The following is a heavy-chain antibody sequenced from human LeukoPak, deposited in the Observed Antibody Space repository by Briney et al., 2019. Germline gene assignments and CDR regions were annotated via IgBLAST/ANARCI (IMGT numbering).Heavy chain of an antibody. CDR2: IYYSGST. V-gene: IGHV4-61*01. J-gene: IGHJ4*02. Sequence: SETLSLTCTVSGVSVSSGSYYWSWIRQPPGKGLEWIGYIYYSGSTDYNPPLKSRVTISVDTSKNQFSLKLSSVTAADTAVYYCARLSEWSVYSGYDSQFDYWGQGTLVTVSS. CDR3: ARLSEWSVYSGYDSQFDY. CDR1: GVSVSSGSYY. D-gene: IGHD5-12*01.